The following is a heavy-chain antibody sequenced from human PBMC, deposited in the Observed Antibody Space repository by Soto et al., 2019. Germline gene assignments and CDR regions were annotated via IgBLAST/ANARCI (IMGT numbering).Heavy chain of an antibody. D-gene: IGHD3-10*01. CDR1: GFTFSNYW. Sequence: GGSLRLSCAASGFTFSNYWMSWVRQAPGKGLEWVANIKQDGSEKYYVDSVKGRFTISRDNAKNSLYLQMSSLRAEDTAVYYCARVTMVRGVIGPAYYYYGMDVWGQGTTVTVSS. CDR3: ARVTMVRGVIGPAYYYYGMDV. V-gene: IGHV3-7*05. CDR2: IKQDGSEK. J-gene: IGHJ6*02.